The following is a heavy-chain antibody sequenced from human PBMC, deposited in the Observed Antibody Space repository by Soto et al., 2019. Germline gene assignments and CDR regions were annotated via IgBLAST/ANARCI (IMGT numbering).Heavy chain of an antibody. CDR2: ISAYNGNT. CDR3: AGDVCECRGGGVALSTFDY. J-gene: IGHJ4*02. D-gene: IGHD2-15*01. CDR1: GYTFTSYG. V-gene: IGHV1-18*01. Sequence: QVQLVQSGAEVKKPGASVKVSCKASGYTFTSYGISWVRQAPGQGLEWMGWISAYNGNTNYAQKLQGRVTMTTDTTTSTAYMELRSLGSDDTAVYYWAGDVCECRGGGVALSTFDYWGQGTLVTVSS.